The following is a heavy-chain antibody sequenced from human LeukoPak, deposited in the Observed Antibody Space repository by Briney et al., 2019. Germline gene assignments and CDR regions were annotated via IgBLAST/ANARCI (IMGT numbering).Heavy chain of an antibody. V-gene: IGHV3-48*02. D-gene: IGHD2-15*01. CDR1: GFTFSSYS. J-gene: IGHJ4*02. Sequence: GESLKISCAASGFTFSSYSMNWVRQAPGKGLEWVSYISSSSSTIYYADSVKGRFTISRDNAKNSLYLQMNSLRDEDTAVYYCARNPGACSGGSCYYPFDYWGQGTLVTVSS. CDR2: ISSSSSTI. CDR3: ARNPGACSGGSCYYPFDY.